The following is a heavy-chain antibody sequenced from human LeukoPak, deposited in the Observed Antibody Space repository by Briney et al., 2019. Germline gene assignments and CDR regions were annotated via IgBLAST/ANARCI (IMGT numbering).Heavy chain of an antibody. Sequence: ASVNVSFKASGYTFTGYYMHWVRQAPGQGLEWTGWINPNSGGTNYAQKFQGRVTMTRDTSISTAYMELSRLRSDDTAVYYCATSGITMIVVELDYWGQGTLVTVSS. CDR3: ATSGITMIVVELDY. V-gene: IGHV1-2*02. CDR1: GYTFTGYY. J-gene: IGHJ4*02. CDR2: INPNSGGT. D-gene: IGHD3-22*01.